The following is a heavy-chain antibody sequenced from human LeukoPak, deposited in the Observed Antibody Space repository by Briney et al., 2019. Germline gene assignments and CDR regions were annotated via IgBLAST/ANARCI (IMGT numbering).Heavy chain of an antibody. CDR1: GYSFTSYW. D-gene: IGHD2-2*01. CDR2: IYPGDSDT. J-gene: IGHJ2*01. V-gene: IGHV5-51*01. Sequence: GESLKISCKGSGYSFTSYWIGWVRQLPGKGLEWMGIIYPGDSDTRYSPSFQGQVTISADKSISTAYLQWSSLKASDTAMYYCATQRVHGSSTSCPYTWYFDLWGRGTLVTVSS. CDR3: ATQRVHGSSTSCPYTWYFDL.